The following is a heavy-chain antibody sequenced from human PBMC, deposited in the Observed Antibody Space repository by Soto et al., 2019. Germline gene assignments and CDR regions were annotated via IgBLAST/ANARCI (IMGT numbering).Heavy chain of an antibody. V-gene: IGHV1-8*01. CDR3: ARGRYDYSNYGELPGIWFDP. D-gene: IGHD4-4*01. CDR2: MNPNSGNT. J-gene: IGHJ5*02. Sequence: GASVKVSCKASGYTFTSYDINWVRQATGQGLEWMGWMNPNSGNTGYAQKFQGRVTMTRNTSIGTAYMELSSLRSEDTAVYYCARGRYDYSNYGELPGIWFDPWGQGTLVTVSS. CDR1: GYTFTSYD.